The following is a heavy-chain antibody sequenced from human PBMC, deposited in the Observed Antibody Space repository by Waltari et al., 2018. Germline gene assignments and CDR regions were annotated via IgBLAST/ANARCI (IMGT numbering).Heavy chain of an antibody. V-gene: IGHV3-33*06. D-gene: IGHD2-8*02. Sequence: QVHLVESGGGVVQPGGSLRLSCAASGFSFNNYAMHWVRQAPGRGVGWVAVVWHDGSYKFYADSVKGLFTISRDNSKNTLYFQMNSLRAEDTAMYYCAKDGSASRLVRYYLDHWGPGTLVTVSS. CDR1: GFSFNNYA. CDR2: VWHDGSYK. J-gene: IGHJ4*02. CDR3: AKDGSASRLVRYYLDH.